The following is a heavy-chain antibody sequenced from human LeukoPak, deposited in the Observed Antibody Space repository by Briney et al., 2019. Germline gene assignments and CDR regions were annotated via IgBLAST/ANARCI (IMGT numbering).Heavy chain of an antibody. Sequence: SETLSLTCAVSGGSISSGGYSWSWIRQPPGKGLEWIGYIYHSGSTYYNPSLKSRVTISVDTSKNQFSLKLSSVTAADTAVYYCARGVAAAGTHHFDYWGQGTLVTVSS. V-gene: IGHV4-30-2*01. J-gene: IGHJ4*02. CDR1: GGSISSGGYS. D-gene: IGHD6-13*01. CDR3: ARGVAAAGTHHFDY. CDR2: IYHSGST.